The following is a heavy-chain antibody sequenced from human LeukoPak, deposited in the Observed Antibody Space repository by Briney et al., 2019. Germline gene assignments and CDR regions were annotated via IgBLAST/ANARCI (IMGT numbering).Heavy chain of an antibody. CDR1: GYTFTSYG. CDR3: ARDNSVEDTAWWFDP. CDR2: INPSGGST. V-gene: IGHV1-46*01. D-gene: IGHD4-23*01. Sequence: ASVKVSCKASGYTFTSYGISWVRQAPGQGLEWMGIINPSGGSTSYAQKFQGRVTMARDMSTSADYMELSSLRSEDTAVYYCARDNSVEDTAWWFDPWGQGTLVTVSS. J-gene: IGHJ5*02.